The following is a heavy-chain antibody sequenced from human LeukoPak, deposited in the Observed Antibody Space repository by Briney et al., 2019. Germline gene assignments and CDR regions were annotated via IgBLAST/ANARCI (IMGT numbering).Heavy chain of an antibody. CDR3: ARTGYSSGWYGPFDY. D-gene: IGHD6-19*01. Sequence: PGGSLRLSCAASGFTFSSYWMHWVRQAPGKGLVWVSRINSDGSSTSYADSVKGRFTISRDNAKNTLYLQMNSLRAEDTAVYYCARTGYSSGWYGPFDYWGQGTLVTVSS. CDR1: GFTFSSYW. CDR2: INSDGSST. J-gene: IGHJ4*02. V-gene: IGHV3-74*01.